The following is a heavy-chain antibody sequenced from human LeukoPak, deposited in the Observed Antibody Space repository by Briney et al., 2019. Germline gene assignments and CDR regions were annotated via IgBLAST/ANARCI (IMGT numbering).Heavy chain of an antibody. J-gene: IGHJ4*02. CDR1: GGSISSYY. D-gene: IGHD3-22*01. Sequence: SETLSLTCTVSGGSISSYYWSWIRQPAGKGLEWIGSIYYSGSTYYNPSLKSRVTISVDTSKNQFSLKLSSVTAADTAVYYCARDDSSGYYLFHYFDYWGQGTLVTVSS. V-gene: IGHV4-4*07. CDR2: IYYSGST. CDR3: ARDDSSGYYLFHYFDY.